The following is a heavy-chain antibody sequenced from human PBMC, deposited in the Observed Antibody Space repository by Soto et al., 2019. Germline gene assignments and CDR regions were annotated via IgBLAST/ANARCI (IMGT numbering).Heavy chain of an antibody. J-gene: IGHJ4*02. Sequence: GGSLRLSCTGSVITFGDYAMTLVRQSPGKGLEWVGFIKSKTYCGTKEYAASVKGRFTISRDDSKSIAYLQMNSLKTEDTAVYYCTGDLHNYSASGNSYWGQGTMVTVSS. CDR2: IKSKTYCGTK. V-gene: IGHV3-49*04. CDR3: TGDLHNYSASGNSY. CDR1: VITFGDYA. D-gene: IGHD3-10*01.